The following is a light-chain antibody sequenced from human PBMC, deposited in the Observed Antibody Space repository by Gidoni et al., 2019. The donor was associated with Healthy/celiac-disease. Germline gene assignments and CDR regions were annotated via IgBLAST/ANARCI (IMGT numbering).Light chain of an antibody. CDR3: KQYGSSPPLT. Sequence: EIVLTQYPGTLSLSTWQRATLSCSASQSVSSSYLAWYQQKPRKAPRLLIYGASSRATGIPDRLSGSGSGTDFTLTISRLEPEDFAVYYCKQYGSSPPLTFGGGTKVEIK. CDR2: GAS. J-gene: IGKJ4*01. V-gene: IGKV3-20*01. CDR1: QSVSSSY.